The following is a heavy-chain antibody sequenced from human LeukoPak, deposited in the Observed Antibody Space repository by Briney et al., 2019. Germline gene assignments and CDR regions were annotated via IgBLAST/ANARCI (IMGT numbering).Heavy chain of an antibody. Sequence: SETLSLTCTVSGGSISSSSFYWAWIRQPPGKGLEWIGSIYYSGSTYYSPSLKSRVTISVDTSKNQFSLKLSSVTAADTAVYYCARTAIVGTTWYFDYWGQGTLVTVSS. J-gene: IGHJ4*02. CDR1: GGSISSSSFY. D-gene: IGHD1-26*01. CDR2: IYYSGST. V-gene: IGHV4-39*01. CDR3: ARTAIVGTTWYFDY.